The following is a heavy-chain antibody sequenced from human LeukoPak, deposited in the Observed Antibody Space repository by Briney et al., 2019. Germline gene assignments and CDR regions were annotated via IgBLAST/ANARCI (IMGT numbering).Heavy chain of an antibody. CDR2: ISSSGSTI. J-gene: IGHJ3*02. V-gene: IGHV3-11*01. Sequence: GGSLRLSCAASGFTFSDYYMSWIRQAPGKGLEWLSYISSSGSTIYYADCVKGRFTISRDNAKNSLYLQMNSLRAEDTAVYYCARDSSRGAFDIWGQGTMVTVSS. CDR1: GFTFSDYY. CDR3: ARDSSRGAFDI.